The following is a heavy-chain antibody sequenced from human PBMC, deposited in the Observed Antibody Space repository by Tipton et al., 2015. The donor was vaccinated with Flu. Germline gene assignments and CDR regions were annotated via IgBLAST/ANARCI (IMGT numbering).Heavy chain of an antibody. V-gene: IGHV3-30*04. CDR2: ISYDGSNK. CDR1: GFTFSSYA. CDR3: ARDGVEMATINAFDI. Sequence: SLRLSCAASGFTFSSYAMHWVRQAPGKGLEWVAVISYDGSNKYYADSVKGRFTISRDNSKNTLYLQMNSLRAEDTPVYYCARDGVEMATINAFDIWGQGTMVTVSS. J-gene: IGHJ3*02. D-gene: IGHD5-24*01.